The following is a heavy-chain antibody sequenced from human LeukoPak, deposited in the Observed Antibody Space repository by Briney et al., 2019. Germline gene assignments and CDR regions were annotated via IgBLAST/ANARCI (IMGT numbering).Heavy chain of an antibody. CDR3: ARDLGDYYDSSGYH. CDR1: GFTFSSYA. CDR2: ISYDGSNK. Sequence: PGRSLRLSCAASGFTFSSYAMHWVRQAPGKGLEWVAVISYDGSNKYYADSVKGRFTISRDNSKNTLYLQMNSLRAEDTAVYYCARDLGDYYDSSGYHWGQGTLVTVSS. D-gene: IGHD3-22*01. J-gene: IGHJ4*02. V-gene: IGHV3-30-3*01.